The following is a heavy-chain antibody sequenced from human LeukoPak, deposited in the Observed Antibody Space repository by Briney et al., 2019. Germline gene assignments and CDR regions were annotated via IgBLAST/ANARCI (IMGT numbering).Heavy chain of an antibody. CDR2: INPNSGGT. V-gene: IGHV1-2*02. CDR3: ARPSGHYGSGSLFDY. Sequence: GASVKVSCKASGYTFTGYYMHWVRQAPGQGLEWMGWINPNSGGTNYAQKFQGRVTMTRDTSISTAYMELSRLRSDDTAVYYCARPSGHYGSGSLFDYWGQGTLVTVSS. D-gene: IGHD3-10*01. J-gene: IGHJ4*02. CDR1: GYTFTGYY.